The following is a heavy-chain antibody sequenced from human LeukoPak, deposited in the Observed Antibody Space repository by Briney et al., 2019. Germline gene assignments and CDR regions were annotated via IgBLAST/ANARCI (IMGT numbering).Heavy chain of an antibody. CDR3: ARPHYYDSSGYYRGYWYFDL. CDR1: GYSISSGYY. J-gene: IGHJ2*01. CDR2: IYHSGST. Sequence: SETLSLTCTVSGYSISSGYYWGWIRQPPGKGLEWIGSIYHSGSTYYNPSLKSRVTISVDTSKNQFSLKLSSVTAADTAVYYCARPHYYDSSGYYRGYWYFDLWGRGTLVTVSS. V-gene: IGHV4-38-2*02. D-gene: IGHD3-22*01.